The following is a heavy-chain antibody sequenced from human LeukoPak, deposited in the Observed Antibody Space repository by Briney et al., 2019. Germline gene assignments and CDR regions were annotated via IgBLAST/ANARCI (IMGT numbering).Heavy chain of an antibody. V-gene: IGHV1-69*13. J-gene: IGHJ3*02. CDR3: AREGNYDILTGYYNAFDI. CDR2: IIPIFGTA. CDR1: GGTFSSYA. D-gene: IGHD3-9*01. Sequence: GASVKVSCKASGGTFSSYAISWVRQAPGQGLEWMGGIIPIFGTANYAQKFQGRVTITADESTSTAYMGLSSLRSEDTAVYYCAREGNYDILTGYYNAFDIWGQGTMVTVSS.